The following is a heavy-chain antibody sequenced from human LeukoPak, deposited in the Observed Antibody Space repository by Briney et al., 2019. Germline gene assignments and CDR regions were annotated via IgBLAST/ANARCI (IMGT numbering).Heavy chain of an antibody. CDR2: IYYSGST. CDR1: GGSISSYY. J-gene: IGHJ6*04. V-gene: IGHV4-59*01. D-gene: IGHD2-2*01. CDR3: ARDRRGYCSSTSCYGPYYYYGMDV. Sequence: SETLSLTCTVSGGSISSYYGSWIRQPPGEGLEWIGYIYYSGSTNYNPSLKSRVTISVDTSKNQFSLKLSSVTAADTAVYYCARDRRGYCSSTSCYGPYYYYGMDVWGKGTTVTVSS.